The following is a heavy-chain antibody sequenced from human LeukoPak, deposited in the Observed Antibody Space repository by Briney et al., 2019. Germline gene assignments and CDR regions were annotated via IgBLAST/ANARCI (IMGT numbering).Heavy chain of an antibody. CDR2: IYPGDSET. CDR3: VRSGGYSSSWTLYNWFDP. Sequence: GESLKISCETSGYSFTSNWIAWVRQKPGKGLEWMGIIYPGDSETRYSPSFQGQVTISVDKSVRSAYLSWSSLKASDTAMYYCVRSGGYSSSWTLYNWFDPWGQGTLVTVSS. J-gene: IGHJ5*02. D-gene: IGHD6-13*01. V-gene: IGHV5-51*01. CDR1: GYSFTSNW.